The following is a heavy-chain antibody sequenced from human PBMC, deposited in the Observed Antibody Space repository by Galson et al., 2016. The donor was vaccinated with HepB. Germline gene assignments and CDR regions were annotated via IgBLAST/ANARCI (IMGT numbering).Heavy chain of an antibody. J-gene: IGHJ4*02. CDR1: GFTFRSYA. V-gene: IGHV3-21*01. Sequence: SLRLSCAASGFTFRSYAMNWVRQAPGKGLEWVSSISSSSTYIYYADSVKGRFTISRYNAKNSLYLQMNSLRAEDTAVYYCARADSVFDYWGKGTRVTVSS. D-gene: IGHD2-15*01. CDR3: ARADSVFDY. CDR2: ISSSSTYI.